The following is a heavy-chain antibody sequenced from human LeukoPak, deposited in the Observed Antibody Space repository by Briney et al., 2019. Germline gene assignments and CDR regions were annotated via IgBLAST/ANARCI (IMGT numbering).Heavy chain of an antibody. J-gene: IGHJ4*02. CDR3: ARDSRYGYSNDY. D-gene: IGHD5-18*01. Sequence: GGSLRLSCATSGFTLSSYCMHWVRQVPGKGLEWLSRINNDGVSTSYADSVKGRFTISRDNAKNTLYLQMNSLRAEDTAVYYCARDSRYGYSNDYWGQGTLVTVSS. CDR1: GFTLSSYC. V-gene: IGHV3-74*01. CDR2: INNDGVST.